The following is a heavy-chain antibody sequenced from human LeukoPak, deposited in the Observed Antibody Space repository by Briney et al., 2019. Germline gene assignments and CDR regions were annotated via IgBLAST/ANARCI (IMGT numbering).Heavy chain of an antibody. V-gene: IGHV4-39*01. CDR1: GGSISSVSYS. CDR3: ARRTPNTSLRDP. J-gene: IGHJ5*02. D-gene: IGHD1/OR15-1a*01. Sequence: SETLSLTCTVSGGSISSVSYSWAWIRQPPGKGLEWIGNIYYSGSTYYNPSLKSRVTISVDTSKNQISLKLSSVTAADTAVYYCARRTPNTSLRDPWGQGTLVTVSS. CDR2: IYYSGST.